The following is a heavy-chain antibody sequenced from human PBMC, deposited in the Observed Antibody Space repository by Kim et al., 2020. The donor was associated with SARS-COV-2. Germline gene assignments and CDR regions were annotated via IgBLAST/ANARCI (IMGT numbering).Heavy chain of an antibody. CDR1: GFSFRGYG. D-gene: IGHD6-13*01. Sequence: GGSLRLSCAASGFSFRGYGMHWVRQATGKGLEWVSGIGTAGDAYYADSVKGRFTISRDNAKNSLYLKMNSLRAGDTAVYYCARGSGGGWKYSSSWYCLDYWGQGTLVTVSS. CDR3: ARGSGGGWKYSSSWYCLDY. J-gene: IGHJ4*02. CDR2: IGTAGDA. V-gene: IGHV3-13*01.